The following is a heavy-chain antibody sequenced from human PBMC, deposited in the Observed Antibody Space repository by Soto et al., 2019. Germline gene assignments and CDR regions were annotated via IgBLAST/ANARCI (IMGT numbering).Heavy chain of an antibody. Sequence: ASLKVSCKASGYTFTSYGISWVRQAPGQGLEWMGWISAYNGNTNYAQKLQGRVTMTTDTSTSTAYMELRSLRSDDTAVYYCAXVGVDFWSAYYGYYFDYWGPGTLVTVSS. D-gene: IGHD3-3*01. J-gene: IGHJ4*02. CDR2: ISAYNGNT. V-gene: IGHV1-18*01. CDR3: AXVGVDFWSAYYGYYFDY. CDR1: GYTFTSYG.